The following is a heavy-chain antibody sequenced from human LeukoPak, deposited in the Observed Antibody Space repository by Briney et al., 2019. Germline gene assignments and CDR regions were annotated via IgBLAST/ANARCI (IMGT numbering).Heavy chain of an antibody. D-gene: IGHD1-26*01. V-gene: IGHV3-23*01. CDR1: GFPFSNYA. J-gene: IGHJ4*02. CDR3: AKQWVDC. CDR2: ISESGGKT. Sequence: PGGSLRLSCAASGFPFSNYAMSWVRQAPGKGLEWVSSISESGGKTDYADSVRGRFTISRDNSKNTLYLQMNSLRVEDTALYYCAKQWVDCWGQGTLVTVSS.